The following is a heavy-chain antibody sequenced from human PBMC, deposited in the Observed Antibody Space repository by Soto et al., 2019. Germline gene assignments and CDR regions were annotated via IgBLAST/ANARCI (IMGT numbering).Heavy chain of an antibody. Sequence: SVKVSCKASGGTFSSYAISWVRQAPGQGLEWMGGIIPIFGTANYAQKFQGRVTITADESTSTAYMELSSLRSEDTAVYYCARENYYDSSGYYLGAFDIWGQGTMVTVSS. D-gene: IGHD3-22*01. CDR2: IIPIFGTA. CDR3: ARENYYDSSGYYLGAFDI. CDR1: GGTFSSYA. V-gene: IGHV1-69*13. J-gene: IGHJ3*02.